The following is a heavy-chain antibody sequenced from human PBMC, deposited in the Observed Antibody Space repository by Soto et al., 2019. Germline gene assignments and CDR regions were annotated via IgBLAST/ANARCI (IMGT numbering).Heavy chain of an antibody. CDR1: GYTFTSYG. CDR3: ARSRGDYEVYYYCGMDV. Sequence: ASVKVSCKASGYTFTSYGISWVRQAPGQGLEWMGWISAYNGNTNYAQKLQGRVTITTDTSTSTAYMELRSLRSDDTAVYYCARSRGDYEVYYYCGMDVWGQGTTVTVS. D-gene: IGHD3-22*01. CDR2: ISAYNGNT. J-gene: IGHJ6*02. V-gene: IGHV1-18*04.